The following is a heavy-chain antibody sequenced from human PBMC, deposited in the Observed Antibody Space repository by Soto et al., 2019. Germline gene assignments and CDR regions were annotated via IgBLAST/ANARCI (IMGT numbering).Heavy chain of an antibody. CDR1: GGSISSYY. CDR3: ARHNYGSGSTHSDY. D-gene: IGHD3-10*01. V-gene: IGHV4-59*08. Sequence: SETLSLTCTVSGGSISSYYWSWIRQPPGKGLEWIGYIYYSGSTNYNPSLKSRVTIAVYTSKNQFSLKLNSMTAADTAVDYCARHNYGSGSTHSDYWGQGPLVPVSS. J-gene: IGHJ4*02. CDR2: IYYSGST.